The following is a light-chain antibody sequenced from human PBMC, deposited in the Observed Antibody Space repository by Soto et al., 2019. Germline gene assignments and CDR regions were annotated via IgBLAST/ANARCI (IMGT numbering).Light chain of an antibody. CDR3: QTWGTGIQV. J-gene: IGLJ3*02. V-gene: IGLV4-69*01. CDR2: LNSDGSH. Sequence: QPVLTQSPSASASLGASVKLTCTLSSGHSNYAIAWHQQQPEKGPRHLMKLNSDGSHSKGDGIPDRFSGSSSGAERYLTISSLQSEDEADYYCQTWGTGIQVFGGGTKVTVL. CDR1: SGHSNYA.